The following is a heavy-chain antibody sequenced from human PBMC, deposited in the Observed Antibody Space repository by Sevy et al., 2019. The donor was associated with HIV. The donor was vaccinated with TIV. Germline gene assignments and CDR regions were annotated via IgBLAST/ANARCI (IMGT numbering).Heavy chain of an antibody. J-gene: IGHJ6*02. CDR1: GFTFSSYI. CDR3: ARVYCGGDCYSSYYYYGMDV. V-gene: IGHV3-48*02. D-gene: IGHD2-21*02. CDR2: ISSSSSTI. Sequence: GGSLRLSCAASGFTFSSYIMNWVRQAPGKGLEWVSYISSSSSTIYYADSVKGRFTISRDNAKNSLYLQMNSLRDEDTAVYYCARVYCGGDCYSSYYYYGMDVWGQGTTVTVSS.